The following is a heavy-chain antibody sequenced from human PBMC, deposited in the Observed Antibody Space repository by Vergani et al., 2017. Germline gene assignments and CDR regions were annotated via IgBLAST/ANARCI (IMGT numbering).Heavy chain of an antibody. J-gene: IGHJ4*02. CDR3: VRRNNVVRETDYFDY. CDR1: GASVNRANYY. CDR2: IYHSGGT. Sequence: QVQLHESGPGLVKPSETLSLTCTVSGASVNRANYYWSWIRQTPGTGLEWIGFIYHSGGTSYSPSLKSRVNISLDKSKNHFSLSLSSVTAADTAVYYCVRRNNVVRETDYFDYWGQGILVTVSS. V-gene: IGHV4-61*03. D-gene: IGHD3-10*01.